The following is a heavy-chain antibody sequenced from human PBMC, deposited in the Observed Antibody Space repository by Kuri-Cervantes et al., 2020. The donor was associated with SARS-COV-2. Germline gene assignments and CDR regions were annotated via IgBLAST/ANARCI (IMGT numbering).Heavy chain of an antibody. CDR2: INPNSGGT. Sequence: ASVKVSCKASGYTFTGYYMHWVRQAPGQGLEWMGWINPNSGGTNYAQKFQGRVTMTRDTSISTAYMELSRLRSDDTAVYYCARDLAYYDSPPDAFDIWGQGTMVTVSS. J-gene: IGHJ3*02. D-gene: IGHD3-22*01. V-gene: IGHV1-2*02. CDR1: GYTFTGYY. CDR3: ARDLAYYDSPPDAFDI.